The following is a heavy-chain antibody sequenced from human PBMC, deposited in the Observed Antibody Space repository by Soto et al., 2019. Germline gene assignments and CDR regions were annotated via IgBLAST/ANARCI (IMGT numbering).Heavy chain of an antibody. V-gene: IGHV4-59*01. D-gene: IGHD3-10*01. CDR3: ARGGSGSYSNAFDI. J-gene: IGHJ3*02. CDR1: GGSISSYY. Sequence: SETLSLTCTVSGGSISSYYWSWIRQPPGKGLEWIGYIYYSGSTNYNPSLKSRVTISVDTSKNQFSLKLSSVTAADTAVYYCARGGSGSYSNAFDIWGQGTMVTVSS. CDR2: IYYSGST.